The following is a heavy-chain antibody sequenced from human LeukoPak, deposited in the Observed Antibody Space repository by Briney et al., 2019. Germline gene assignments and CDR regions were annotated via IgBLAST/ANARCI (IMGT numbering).Heavy chain of an antibody. D-gene: IGHD3-22*01. V-gene: IGHV3-30*02. J-gene: IGHJ4*02. CDR2: IRFDGSDK. Sequence: GGSLRLSCAASGFSFSSYGMHWVRRAPGKGLEWVAFIRFDGSDKYYADSVKGRFTIPRDTSKNTLILQLNSLRAEDTAVYYCTKDSTYHYDSSAYYLFDYWGQGTLVTVSS. CDR3: TKDSTYHYDSSAYYLFDY. CDR1: GFSFSSYG.